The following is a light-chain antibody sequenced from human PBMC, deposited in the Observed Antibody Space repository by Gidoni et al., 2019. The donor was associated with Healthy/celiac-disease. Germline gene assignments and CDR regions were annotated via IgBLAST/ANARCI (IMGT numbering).Light chain of an antibody. CDR2: RNN. J-gene: IGLJ3*02. Sequence: HSVLTQPPSASGTPGQRVPISCSGSSSNIGSNYVYWYQKLPGTAPKLLIYRNNQRTSGGPDRFSGSKSGTSASLAISGLRSEDEADYYCAAWDDSLSGWVFGGGTKLTVL. CDR1: SSNIGSNY. V-gene: IGLV1-47*01. CDR3: AAWDDSLSGWV.